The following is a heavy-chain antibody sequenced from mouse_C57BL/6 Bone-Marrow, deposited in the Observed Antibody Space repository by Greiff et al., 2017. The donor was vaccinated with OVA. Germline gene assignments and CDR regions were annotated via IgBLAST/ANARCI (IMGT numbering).Heavy chain of an antibody. CDR3: ARRDYYGYYFDY. Sequence: DVMLVESGGGLVQPGGSLKLSCAASGFTFSDYGMAWVRQAPRKGPEWVAFISNLAYSIYSADPVTGRFNISRENAKNTLYLEMSSLRSEDTAMYYCARRDYYGYYFDYWGQGTTLTVSS. V-gene: IGHV5-15*04. J-gene: IGHJ2*01. D-gene: IGHD1-1*01. CDR1: GFTFSDYG. CDR2: ISNLAYSI.